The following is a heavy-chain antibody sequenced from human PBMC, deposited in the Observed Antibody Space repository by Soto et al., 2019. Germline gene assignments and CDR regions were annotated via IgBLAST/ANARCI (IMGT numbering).Heavy chain of an antibody. V-gene: IGHV1-8*01. CDR3: ARGRISQQWLPRVSSYYYYYMDV. Sequence: QVQLVQSGAEVKKPGASVKVSCKASGYTFTSYDINWVRQATGQGLEWMGWMNPNSGNTGYAQKFQGRVTMTRNTSISTAYMELSSLRSEDTAVYYCARGRISQQWLPRVSSYYYYYMDVWGKGTTVTVSS. CDR1: GYTFTSYD. D-gene: IGHD6-19*01. J-gene: IGHJ6*03. CDR2: MNPNSGNT.